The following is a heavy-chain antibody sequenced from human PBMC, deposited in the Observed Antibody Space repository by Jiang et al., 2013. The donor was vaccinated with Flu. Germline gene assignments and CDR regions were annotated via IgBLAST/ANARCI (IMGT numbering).Heavy chain of an antibody. D-gene: IGHD4-17*01. V-gene: IGHV2-5*02. CDR2: IYWDDNK. Sequence: KPTQTLTLTCTFSGFSLTTGGVGVGWIRQPPGKALEWLAVIYWDDNKRYNPSLRGRVTITQDTSENRVVLTMTNMDPVDTATYSCAREAYGDYYFDYWGQGTLVTVSS. CDR1: GFSLTTGGVG. CDR3: AREAYGDYYFDY. J-gene: IGHJ4*02.